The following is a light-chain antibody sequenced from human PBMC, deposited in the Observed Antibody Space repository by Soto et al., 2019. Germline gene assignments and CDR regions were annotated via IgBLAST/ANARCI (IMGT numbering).Light chain of an antibody. J-gene: IGKJ1*01. V-gene: IGKV3-15*01. CDR3: QQYNNWPRT. CDR1: QSISSI. Sequence: EIVMTQSPATLSVSPGERATLSCRASQSISSILAWYQQKPGQAPRLLIYGASTRATGIPARFSGSGSGTKFTLTISSLQSEDFAVYYCQQYNNWPRTFGQGTKV. CDR2: GAS.